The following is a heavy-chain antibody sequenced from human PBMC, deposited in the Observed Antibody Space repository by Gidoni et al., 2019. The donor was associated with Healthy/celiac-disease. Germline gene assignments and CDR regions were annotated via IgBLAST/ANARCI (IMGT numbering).Heavy chain of an antibody. Sequence: EVQLVESGGGLVQPGGSLRLSCAASGFTFSSYSMNWVRQAPGKGLEWVSYISSSSSTIYYADSVKGRFTISRDNAKNSLYLQMNSLRAEDTAVYYCARDRVVSKDDYYYYGMDVWGQGTTVTVSS. CDR3: ARDRVVSKDDYYYYGMDV. J-gene: IGHJ6*02. V-gene: IGHV3-48*01. CDR2: ISSSSSTI. D-gene: IGHD2-15*01. CDR1: GFTFSSYS.